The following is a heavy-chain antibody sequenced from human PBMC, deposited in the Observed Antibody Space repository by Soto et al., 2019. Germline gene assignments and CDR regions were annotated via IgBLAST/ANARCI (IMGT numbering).Heavy chain of an antibody. D-gene: IGHD2-8*01. CDR2: ISAYNGNT. CDR3: ARDRGCTNGVCYYYYYGMDV. CDR1: GYTFTRYG. V-gene: IGHV1-18*01. Sequence: ASVKVSCKASGYTFTRYGISWVRQAPGQGLEWMGWISAYNGNTNYAQKLQGRVTMTTDTSTSTAYMELRSLRSDDTAVYYCARDRGCTNGVCYYYYYGMDVWGQGTTVTVSS. J-gene: IGHJ6*02.